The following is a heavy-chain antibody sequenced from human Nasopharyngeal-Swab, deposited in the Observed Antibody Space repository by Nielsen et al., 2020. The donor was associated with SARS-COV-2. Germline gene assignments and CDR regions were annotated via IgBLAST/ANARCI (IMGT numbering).Heavy chain of an antibody. V-gene: IGHV4-39*01. CDR3: ASGRLRFLEWPAEGEFYYYYGMDV. CDR2: TYYSGST. J-gene: IGHJ6*02. D-gene: IGHD3-3*01. Sequence: RQAPGKGLAWIGSTYYSGSTYYNPSLKSRVTISVDTSKNQFSLKLSSVTAADTAVYYCASGRLRFLEWPAEGEFYYYYGMDVWGQGTTVTVSS.